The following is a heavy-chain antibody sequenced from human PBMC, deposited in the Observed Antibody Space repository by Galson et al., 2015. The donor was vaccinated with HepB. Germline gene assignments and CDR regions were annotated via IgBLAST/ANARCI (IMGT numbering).Heavy chain of an antibody. D-gene: IGHD3-10*01. V-gene: IGHV3-23*01. J-gene: IGHJ4*02. CDR3: AKDTTVRGLIITNYFDY. Sequence: SLRLSCAASGFAFSSYAITWVRQAPGKGLHWVSTISGSGRRRYYADSVKGRFIISRDNSKNTMFLQMNSLRAEDTAVYYCAKDTTVRGLIITNYFDYWGQGTPVTVSS. CDR2: ISGSGRRR. CDR1: GFAFSSYA.